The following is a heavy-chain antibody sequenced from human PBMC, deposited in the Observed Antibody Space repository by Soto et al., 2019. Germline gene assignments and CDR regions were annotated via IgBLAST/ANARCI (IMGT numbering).Heavy chain of an antibody. CDR2: ISSSSSYT. CDR1: GFTFSDYY. D-gene: IGHD6-19*01. V-gene: IGHV3-11*06. J-gene: IGHJ4*02. Sequence: PGGSLRLSCAASGFTFSDYYMSWIRQAPGKGLEWVSYISSSSSYTNYADSVKGRFTISRDNAKNSLYLQMNSLRAEDTAVYYCARDLYSSGWYYGYWGQGTLVTVSS. CDR3: ARDLYSSGWYYGY.